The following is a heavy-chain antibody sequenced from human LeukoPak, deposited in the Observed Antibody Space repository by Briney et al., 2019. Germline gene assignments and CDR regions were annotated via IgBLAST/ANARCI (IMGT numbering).Heavy chain of an antibody. CDR3: ARAGKTGAAAFDI. CDR1: GFTFSSYW. V-gene: IGHV3-74*01. D-gene: IGHD3-10*01. Sequence: PGGSLRLSCAASGFTFSSYWMHWVRQAPGKGLVWVSRINSDGRSTSYADSVKGRFTISRDNAKNTLYLQMSSLRAEDTAVYYCARAGKTGAAAFDIWGQGTMVTVSS. CDR2: INSDGRST. J-gene: IGHJ3*02.